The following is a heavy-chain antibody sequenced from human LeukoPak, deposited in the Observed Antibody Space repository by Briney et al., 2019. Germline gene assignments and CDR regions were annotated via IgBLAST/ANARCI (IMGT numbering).Heavy chain of an antibody. CDR1: GFTFSTFW. CDR3: AGGSSWYRGFDP. Sequence: PGGSLRLSCAVSGFTFSTFWMSWVRQAPGKGLERVANIKEDGSVKYYLDSVKGRFTISRDNAKSSLYLQMNSLRAEDTAVYYCAGGSSWYRGFDPWGQGTLVTVSS. CDR2: IKEDGSVK. J-gene: IGHJ5*02. V-gene: IGHV3-7*03. D-gene: IGHD6-13*01.